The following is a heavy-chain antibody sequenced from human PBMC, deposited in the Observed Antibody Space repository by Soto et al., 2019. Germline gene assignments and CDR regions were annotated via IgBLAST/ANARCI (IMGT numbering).Heavy chain of an antibody. Sequence: SGGSLRLSCAASGFTFSSYAMSWVRQAPGKGLEWVSAISGSGGSTYYADSVKGRFTISRDNSKNTLYLQMNSLRAEDTAVYYCAKEFRGVTTGYYYYYGMDVWGQGTTVTVS. D-gene: IGHD4-17*01. CDR2: ISGSGGST. CDR1: GFTFSSYA. CDR3: AKEFRGVTTGYYYYYGMDV. V-gene: IGHV3-23*01. J-gene: IGHJ6*02.